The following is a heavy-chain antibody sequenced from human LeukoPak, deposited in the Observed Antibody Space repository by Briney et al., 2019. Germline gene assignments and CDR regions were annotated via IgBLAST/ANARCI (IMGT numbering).Heavy chain of an antibody. CDR3: AREGYYYGYDAFDI. CDR1: GFTFSSYA. J-gene: IGHJ3*02. CDR2: ISYDGSNK. V-gene: IGHV3-30*04. D-gene: IGHD3-22*01. Sequence: GGSLRLSCAAPGFTFSSYAVHWVRQAPGKGLEWVAVISYDGSNKYYADSVKGRFTISRDNSKNTLYLQMNSLRAEDTAVYYCAREGYYYGYDAFDIWGQGTMVTVSS.